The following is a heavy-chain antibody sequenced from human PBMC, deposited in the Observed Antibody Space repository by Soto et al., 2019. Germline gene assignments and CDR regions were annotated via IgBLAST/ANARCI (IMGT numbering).Heavy chain of an antibody. Sequence: GGSLRLSCAASGFTFSSYGMSWVRQAPGKGLEWVSTISASGGSTYYADSVKGRFTISRDNSKNTLYLQMNSLRAEDTAVYYCAKDGLGAYSYGSYYFDYWGQGTLVTVSS. CDR2: ISASGGST. CDR1: GFTFSSYG. V-gene: IGHV3-23*01. CDR3: AKDGLGAYSYGSYYFDY. J-gene: IGHJ4*02. D-gene: IGHD5-18*01.